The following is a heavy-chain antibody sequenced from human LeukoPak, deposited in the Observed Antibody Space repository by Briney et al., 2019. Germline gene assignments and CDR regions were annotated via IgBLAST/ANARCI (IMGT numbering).Heavy chain of an antibody. Sequence: SVKVSYKASGGTFSSYAISWVRQAPGQGLEWMGRIIPIFGTANYAQKFQGRVTITADKSTSTAYMELSSLRSEDTAVYYCARGGCTNGVCHNWFDPWGQGTLVTVSS. CDR1: GGTFSSYA. D-gene: IGHD2-8*01. V-gene: IGHV1-69*06. J-gene: IGHJ5*02. CDR3: ARGGCTNGVCHNWFDP. CDR2: IIPIFGTA.